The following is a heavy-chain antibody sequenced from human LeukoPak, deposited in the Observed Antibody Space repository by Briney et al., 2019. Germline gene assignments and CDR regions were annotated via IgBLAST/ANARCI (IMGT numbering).Heavy chain of an antibody. CDR3: ARDWSYSFDY. Sequence: PGGSLRLSCAASGFTFSSYSMNWVRQAPGKGLEWISYIRSSSGTIWYADSVKGRFTISTDNAKNSLYLQMNSLRAEDTAVYYCARDWSYSFDYWGQGTLVTVSS. V-gene: IGHV3-48*01. CDR1: GFTFSSYS. J-gene: IGHJ4*02. CDR2: IRSSSGTI. D-gene: IGHD1-26*01.